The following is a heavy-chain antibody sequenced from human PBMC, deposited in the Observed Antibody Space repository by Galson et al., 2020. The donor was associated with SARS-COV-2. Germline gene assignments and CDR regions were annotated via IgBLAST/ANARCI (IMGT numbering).Heavy chain of an antibody. Sequence: SGPTLVQPTQILTLTCTFSGFSLSTSGMCLSWIRQPPGKAPEWLALIAWADDKYYSTSLKTRLTISKDTSKNKVVLTMTNMDPVDTATYYCARIRGDSNYVGYYYYYGMDVWGQGTTVTVSS. D-gene: IGHD4-4*01. CDR2: IAWADDK. J-gene: IGHJ6*02. CDR3: ARIRGDSNYVGYYYYYGMDV. V-gene: IGHV2-70*01. CDR1: GFSLSTSGMC.